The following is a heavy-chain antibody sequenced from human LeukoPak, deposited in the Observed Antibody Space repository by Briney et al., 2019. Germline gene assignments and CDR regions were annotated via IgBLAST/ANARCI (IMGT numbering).Heavy chain of an antibody. Sequence: KPSETLSLTCTVSGGSISSYYWSWIRQPPGKGLEWIGYIYYGGSANYNPSLKSRVTISVDSSKNQFSLKLSSVTAADTAVYYCARVERGYSYGLIDLWGQGTLVTVSS. CDR3: ARVERGYSYGLIDL. J-gene: IGHJ5*02. CDR2: IYYGGSA. CDR1: GGSISSYY. D-gene: IGHD5-18*01. V-gene: IGHV4-59*01.